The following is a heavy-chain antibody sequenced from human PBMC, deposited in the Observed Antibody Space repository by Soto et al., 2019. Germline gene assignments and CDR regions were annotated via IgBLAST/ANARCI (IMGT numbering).Heavy chain of an antibody. CDR3: ARPRLSLNWFDP. J-gene: IGHJ5*02. D-gene: IGHD3-10*01. CDR2: INSDGSST. CDR1: GFTFSSYW. Sequence: GGSLRLSCAASGFTFSSYWMHWVRQAPGKGLVWVSRINSDGSSTSYADSVKGRFTISRDNAKNTLYLQMNSLRAEDTAVYYCARPRLSLNWFDPWGQGTLVTVSS. V-gene: IGHV3-74*01.